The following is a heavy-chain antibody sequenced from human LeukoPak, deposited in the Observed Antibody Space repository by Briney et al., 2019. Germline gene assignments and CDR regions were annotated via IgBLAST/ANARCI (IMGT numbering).Heavy chain of an antibody. CDR3: ARGYDSSGYYT. CDR2: IYHSGST. J-gene: IGHJ4*02. CDR1: GGSISSGGYS. D-gene: IGHD3-22*01. Sequence: SETLSLTCAVSGGSISSGGYSWSWLRQPPGKGLEWIGYIYHSGSTYYNPSLKSRVTISVDRSKNQFSLKLSSVTAADTAVYYCARGYDSSGYYTWGQGTLVTVSS. V-gene: IGHV4-30-2*01.